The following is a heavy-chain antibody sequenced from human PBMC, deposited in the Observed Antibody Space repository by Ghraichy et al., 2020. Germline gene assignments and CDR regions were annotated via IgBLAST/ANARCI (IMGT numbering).Heavy chain of an antibody. CDR3: ARVLPGYLGAFDV. D-gene: IGHD1-1*01. V-gene: IGHV3-48*02. CDR2: ISSRVGTI. Sequence: GGSLRLSGTGSGFTCTPVTINWVVRAPVQGLKWISHISSRVGTIYYADSLKGRFTISRDTAKNALHLQMNSLRDEDTAVYYCARVLPGYLGAFDVWGKGT. CDR1: GFTCTPVT. J-gene: IGHJ3*01.